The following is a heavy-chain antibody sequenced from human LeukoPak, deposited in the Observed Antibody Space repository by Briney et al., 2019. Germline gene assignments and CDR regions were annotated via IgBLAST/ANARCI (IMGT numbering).Heavy chain of an antibody. V-gene: IGHV4-59*01. J-gene: IGHJ5*02. CDR3: ARGVNDFWSGYLYWFDP. CDR1: GASIGTYY. CDR2: MYNNGNT. Sequence: SETLSLTCTVSGASIGTYYWSWIRQPPGKGLEWIAYMYNNGNTNYNPSLKSRVTVSVDRSKNQFSLKLSSVTAADTAVYYCARGVNDFWSGYLYWFDPWGQGTLVTVSS. D-gene: IGHD3-3*01.